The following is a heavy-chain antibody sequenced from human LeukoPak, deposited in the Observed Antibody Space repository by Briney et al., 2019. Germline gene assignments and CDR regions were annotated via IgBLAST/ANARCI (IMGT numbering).Heavy chain of an antibody. D-gene: IGHD4-11*01. CDR2: INPNSGGT. V-gene: IGHV1-2*02. J-gene: IGHJ6*03. CDR1: GYTFTGYY. Sequence: ASVKVSCKASGYTFTGYYMHWVRQAPGQGLEWMGWINPNSGGTNYAQKFQGRVTMTRDTSISTAYMELSRLRSDDTAVYYCAREADTVTTTRTYYYYYYMDVWGKGTTVTVSS. CDR3: AREADTVTTTRTYYYYYYMDV.